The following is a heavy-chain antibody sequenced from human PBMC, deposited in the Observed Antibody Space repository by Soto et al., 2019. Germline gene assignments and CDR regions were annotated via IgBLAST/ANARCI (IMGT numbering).Heavy chain of an antibody. J-gene: IGHJ6*03. CDR2: INDSGNI. D-gene: IGHD3-10*01. CDR1: GGSFSGYQ. CDR3: ARGLILWFGELSRRGGYYYYMDV. V-gene: IGHV4-34*01. Sequence: QVQLQQWGAGLLKPSETLSLTCAVYGGSFSGYQLSWIRQTPGKGLEGIGEINDSGNINFNPSLKSRVTFLLDTTTTQISMKLSSVTAADSAVYYCARGLILWFGELSRRGGYYYYMDVWGKGNTVTVSS.